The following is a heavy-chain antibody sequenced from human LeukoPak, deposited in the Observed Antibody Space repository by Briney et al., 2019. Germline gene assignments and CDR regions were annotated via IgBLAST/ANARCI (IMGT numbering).Heavy chain of an antibody. CDR3: ARALVYYDSSGYSDY. CDR2: INPSGGST. V-gene: IGHV1-46*01. Sequence: VASVKVSCKASGCTFTSYYMHWVRQAPGQGLEWMGIINPSGGSTSYAQKFQGRVTMTRDTSTSTVYMELSSLRSEDTAVYYCARALVYYDSSGYSDYWGQGTLVTVSS. J-gene: IGHJ4*02. D-gene: IGHD3-22*01. CDR1: GCTFTSYY.